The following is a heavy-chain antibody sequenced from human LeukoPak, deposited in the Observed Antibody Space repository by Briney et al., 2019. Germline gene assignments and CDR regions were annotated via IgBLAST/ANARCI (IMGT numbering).Heavy chain of an antibody. D-gene: IGHD6-6*01. CDR2: IIPIFGTA. CDR1: GGTFSSYA. J-gene: IGHJ4*02. V-gene: IGHV1-69*13. CDR3: ARSVKQLVLPKLNYFDY. Sequence: SVKVSCKASGGTFSSYAISWVRQAPGQGLEWIGGIIPIFGTANYAQKFQGRVTITADESTSTAYMELSSLRSEDTAVYYCARSVKQLVLPKLNYFDYWGQGTLVTVSS.